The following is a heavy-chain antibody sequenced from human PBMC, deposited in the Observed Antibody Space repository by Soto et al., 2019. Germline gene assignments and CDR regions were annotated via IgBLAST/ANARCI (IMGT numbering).Heavy chain of an antibody. V-gene: IGHV4-61*01. D-gene: IGHD3-3*01. CDR3: ARVGRITIFGVDNNWSDP. Sequence: NPSETLSLTCTVSGGSVSSGSYYWSWIRQPPGKGLEWIGYIYYSGSTNYNPSLKSRVTISVDTSKNQFSLKLSSVTAADTAVYYCARVGRITIFGVDNNWSDPWDQGTLVTVS. J-gene: IGHJ5*02. CDR1: GGSVSSGSYY. CDR2: IYYSGST.